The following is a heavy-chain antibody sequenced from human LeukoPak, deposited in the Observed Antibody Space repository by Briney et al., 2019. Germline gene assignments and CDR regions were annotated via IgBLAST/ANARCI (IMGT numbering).Heavy chain of an antibody. CDR2: ISAYNGNT. CDR3: ARHAAAGTDDY. V-gene: IGHV1-18*01. CDR1: GYTFTSYG. D-gene: IGHD6-13*01. Sequence: APVKLSCKASGYTFTSYGISCVRQAPEQGLEWMGWISAYNGNTNYAHKLQGRVTMTTDTSTTTAYMALRSLRSDDTAVYYCARHAAAGTDDYWGQGTLVTVSS. J-gene: IGHJ4*02.